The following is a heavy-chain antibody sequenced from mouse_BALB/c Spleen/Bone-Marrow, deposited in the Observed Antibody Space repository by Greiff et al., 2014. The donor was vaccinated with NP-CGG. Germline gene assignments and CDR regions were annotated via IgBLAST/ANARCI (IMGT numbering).Heavy chain of an antibody. V-gene: IGHV1-9*01. CDR2: ILPGSGST. CDR1: GYTFSSYW. D-gene: IGHD2-10*01. CDR3: ARAYYVNYDAMDY. Sequence: QVQLQQSGAELTKPGASMKISCKATGYTFSSYWIEWVKQRPGRGLEWIGEILPGSGSTNYNERFKGKATFTADTSSNTAYMQLSSLTSEDSAVYYCARAYYVNYDAMDYWGQGTSVTVSS. J-gene: IGHJ4*01.